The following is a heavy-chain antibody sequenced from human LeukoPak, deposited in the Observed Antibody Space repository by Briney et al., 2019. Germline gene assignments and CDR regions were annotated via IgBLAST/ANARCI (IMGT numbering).Heavy chain of an antibody. D-gene: IGHD6-13*01. CDR2: INSDGSST. CDR3: ARLGSSSWFGYYYMDV. J-gene: IGHJ6*03. CDR1: GFTFSSYW. Sequence: GGSLRLSCAASGFTFSSYWMHWVRQAPGKGLVWVSRINSDGSSTSYADSVKGRFTISRDNAKNTLYLQTNSLRAEDTAVYYCARLGSSSWFGYYYMDVWGKGTTVTVSS. V-gene: IGHV3-74*01.